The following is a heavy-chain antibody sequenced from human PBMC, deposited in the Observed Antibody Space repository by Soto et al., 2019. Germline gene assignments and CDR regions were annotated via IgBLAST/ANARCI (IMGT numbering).Heavy chain of an antibody. Sequence: PSETLSLTCVVSGGSISSADSYWFCIRKHPGKGLEWIGYIAYSGDTYYNPSLRSRVTISADTSENNFSLTLKSVTAADTAVYLCERDFERSAIDPWGQGTPVTVSS. D-gene: IGHD3-9*01. CDR1: GGSISSADSY. CDR3: ERDFERSAIDP. V-gene: IGHV4-31*11. J-gene: IGHJ5*02. CDR2: IAYSGDT.